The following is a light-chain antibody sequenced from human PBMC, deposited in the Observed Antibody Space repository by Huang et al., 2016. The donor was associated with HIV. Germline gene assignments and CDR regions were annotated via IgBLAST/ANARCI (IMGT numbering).Light chain of an antibody. J-gene: IGKJ4*01. V-gene: IGKV3-11*01. CDR2: DTS. CDR3: QQRSSGVT. CDR1: QSVGHY. Sequence: IVLTQSPATLSWYPGERITLSCRASQSVGHYIAWYQQHPGQSPRLLIYDTSNRATGTPVRFSGGGSGTDFTLTISSLESEDFAVYYCQQRSSGVTFGGGTK.